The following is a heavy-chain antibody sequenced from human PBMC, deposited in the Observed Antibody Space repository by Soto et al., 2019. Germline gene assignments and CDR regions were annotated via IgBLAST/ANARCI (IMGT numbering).Heavy chain of an antibody. CDR2: INHSGST. D-gene: IGHD5-12*01. Sequence: QVQLQQWGAGLLKHSETLSLTCAVYGGSFSGYYWSWIRQPPGKGLEWIGEINHSGSTNYNPSLKSRVTISVDTSKNQFSLKLSSVTAADTAVYYCASAYSGYDFGWFDPWGQGTLVTVSS. V-gene: IGHV4-34*01. J-gene: IGHJ5*02. CDR3: ASAYSGYDFGWFDP. CDR1: GGSFSGYY.